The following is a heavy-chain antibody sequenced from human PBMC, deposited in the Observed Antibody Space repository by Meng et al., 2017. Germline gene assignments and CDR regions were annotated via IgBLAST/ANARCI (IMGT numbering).Heavy chain of an antibody. Sequence: GGSLRLSCAASGFTFSSYWMSWVRQAPGKGLEWVANIKQDGSEKYYVDSVKGRFTISRDNAKNSLYLQMNSLRAEDTAVYYCARTLRYFDWFLPYCFDYWGQGTLVTVSS. D-gene: IGHD3-9*01. J-gene: IGHJ4*02. V-gene: IGHV3-7*01. CDR3: ARTLRYFDWFLPYCFDY. CDR1: GFTFSSYW. CDR2: IKQDGSEK.